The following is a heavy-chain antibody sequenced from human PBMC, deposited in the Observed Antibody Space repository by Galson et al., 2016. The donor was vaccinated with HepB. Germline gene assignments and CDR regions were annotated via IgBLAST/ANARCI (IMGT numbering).Heavy chain of an antibody. CDR2: IVVGSGNT. CDR3: AADYGAYTPFDY. Sequence: VSCTASGFTFSSSTVQWLRQARGQRLEWIGWIVVGSGNTKHAQKFQDRVALTRDLSTDTVYMELDSLKSEDTAVYYCAADYGAYTPFDYWGRGALVTVSS. CDR1: GFTFSSST. J-gene: IGHJ4*02. V-gene: IGHV1-58*01. D-gene: IGHD4-17*01.